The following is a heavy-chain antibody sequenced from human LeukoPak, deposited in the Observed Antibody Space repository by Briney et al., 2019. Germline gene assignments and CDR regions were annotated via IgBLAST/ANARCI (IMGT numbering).Heavy chain of an antibody. CDR2: IKESGDIT. CDR3: AKYCSGATCSGY. J-gene: IGHJ4*02. CDR1: GFTFSSYS. D-gene: IGHD2-15*01. Sequence: PGASLRLSCAASGFTFSSYSMCWVRQAPGKGPEWVSGIKESGDITYYADSVKGRFTISRENSKNTLYLQMNSLRAEDTAKYYCAKYCSGATCSGYWGQGTLVTVSS. V-gene: IGHV3-23*01.